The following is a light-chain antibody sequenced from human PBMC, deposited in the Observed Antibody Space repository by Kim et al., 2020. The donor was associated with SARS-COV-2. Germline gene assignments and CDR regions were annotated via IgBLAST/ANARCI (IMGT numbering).Light chain of an antibody. CDR2: DVS. V-gene: IGLV2-14*03. Sequence: QSIAITCTGTRSDVGGYNYVSWYQQHPGKAPKFLIYDVSFRASGVSDRFSGSKSGNTASLTISGLQSEDEADYYCSSYTSTNTHVFGTGTKVTVL. CDR1: RSDVGGYNY. J-gene: IGLJ1*01. CDR3: SSYTSTNTHV.